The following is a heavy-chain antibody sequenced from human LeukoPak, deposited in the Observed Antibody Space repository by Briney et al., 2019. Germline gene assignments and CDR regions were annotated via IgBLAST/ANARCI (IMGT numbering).Heavy chain of an antibody. J-gene: IGHJ4*02. CDR2: ISSSGAYI. Sequence: GGSLRLSCAASGFTFSSYSMNWVRQAPGKGLEWVSSISSSGAYIFYADSVKGRFTISRDNAKNSLYLQMNSLRAEDTAVYYCAKSWTSKFCRGGSCYLSPFESWGQGTLVTASS. CDR3: AKSWTSKFCRGGSCYLSPFES. CDR1: GFTFSSYS. D-gene: IGHD2-15*01. V-gene: IGHV3-21*01.